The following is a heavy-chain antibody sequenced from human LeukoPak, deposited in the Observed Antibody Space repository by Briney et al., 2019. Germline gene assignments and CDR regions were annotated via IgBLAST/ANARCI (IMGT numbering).Heavy chain of an antibody. CDR2: NSGGTI. CDR3: SRGSGWLSVY. J-gene: IGHJ4*02. V-gene: IGHV3-49*03. Sequence: PGGSLRLSCTASGFTFGDYLMSWFRQAPGKGLEWIGFNSGGTIEYAASVKGRFTISRDDSTSIAYLQMNSLTTEDTAVYYCSRGSGWLSVYWGQGTLVTVSS. CDR1: GFTFGDYL. D-gene: IGHD6-19*01.